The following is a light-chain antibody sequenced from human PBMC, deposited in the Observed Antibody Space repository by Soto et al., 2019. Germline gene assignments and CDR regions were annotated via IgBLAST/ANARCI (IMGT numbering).Light chain of an antibody. CDR3: SSYTTSSSRA. Sequence: QSVLTQPVSVSGSPGQSLPIFCTGTSSDVGGYNYVSWYQQHPGKAPKLMIYDVSNRPSGVSNRFSGSKSGNTASLTISGLQAEDEADYYCSSYTTSSSRAFGTGTKFPVL. CDR2: DVS. V-gene: IGLV2-14*01. J-gene: IGLJ1*01. CDR1: SSDVGGYNY.